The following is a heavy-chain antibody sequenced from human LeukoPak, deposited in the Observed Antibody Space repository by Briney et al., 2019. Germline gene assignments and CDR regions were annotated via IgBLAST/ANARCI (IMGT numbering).Heavy chain of an antibody. CDR1: GFTFTGHW. V-gene: IGHV3-7*01. CDR3: APRGP. J-gene: IGHJ5*02. Sequence: GGSLRLSCVASGFTFTGHWMSWVRQAPGKGLEWVANINQDGSDKYYVDSVEGRFTISRDNAKNLLYLEMNGLRDEDTAVYYCAPRGPWGQGTLVTVSS. CDR2: INQDGSDK.